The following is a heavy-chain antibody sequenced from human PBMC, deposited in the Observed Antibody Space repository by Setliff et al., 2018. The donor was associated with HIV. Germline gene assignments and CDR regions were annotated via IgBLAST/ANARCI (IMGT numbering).Heavy chain of an antibody. D-gene: IGHD3-10*01. J-gene: IGHJ6*03. Sequence: PSETLSLTCTVSGGSISSDNYYWSWIRQPAGKGLGWIGRIHTSGSTKYNPSLKSRVTISVDTSKNQLSLRLSSVTAADTAVYYCARESGLQVRGAMYYYMDVWGTGTTVTVSS. CDR1: GGSISSDNYY. V-gene: IGHV4-61*02. CDR2: IHTSGST. CDR3: ARESGLQVRGAMYYYMDV.